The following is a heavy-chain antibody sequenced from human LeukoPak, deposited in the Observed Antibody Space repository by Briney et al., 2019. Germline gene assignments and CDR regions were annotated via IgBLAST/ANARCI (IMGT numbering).Heavy chain of an antibody. CDR2: IRAYNGNT. D-gene: IGHD6-13*01. J-gene: IGHJ4*02. CDR1: GYTFTIYG. Sequence: ASVKVSCKASGYTFTIYGISWVRQAPGQGLEWMGWIRAYNGNTNYAQKLQGRVSMTTDTSTSTAYMELRSLRSDDTAVYYCARDTLAAAGSIFDYWGQGTLVTVSS. CDR3: ARDTLAAAGSIFDY. V-gene: IGHV1-18*01.